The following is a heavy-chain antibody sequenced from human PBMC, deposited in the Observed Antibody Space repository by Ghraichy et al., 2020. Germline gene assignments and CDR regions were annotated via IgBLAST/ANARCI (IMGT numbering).Heavy chain of an antibody. V-gene: IGHV4-39*07. D-gene: IGHD6-6*01. J-gene: IGHJ2*01. CDR1: GGSISNSYYY. Sequence: SETLSLTCTVSGGSISNSYYYWGWIRQPPGKGLEWIGNIFYSGTTYYNPSLRGRVAVSVDTSKNQFSLKLSSVTAADTAVYYCASLIAASDHWNFHLWGRGTLVTVSS. CDR3: ASLIAASDHWNFHL. CDR2: IFYSGTT.